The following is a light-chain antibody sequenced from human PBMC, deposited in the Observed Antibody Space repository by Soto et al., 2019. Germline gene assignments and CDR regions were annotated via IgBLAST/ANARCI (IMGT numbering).Light chain of an antibody. CDR3: HQDGSSPRT. CDR2: DTS. Sequence: EIVLTQSPATLSLSPGERATLSCGASQSVSRDSLAWYQQKPGLAPRLLIYDTSSRAAGIPDRFSGSGSGTDFTLTIRSLEPEDFAVYYCHQDGSSPRTFGQGTKVEV. CDR1: QSVSRDS. V-gene: IGKV3D-20*01. J-gene: IGKJ1*01.